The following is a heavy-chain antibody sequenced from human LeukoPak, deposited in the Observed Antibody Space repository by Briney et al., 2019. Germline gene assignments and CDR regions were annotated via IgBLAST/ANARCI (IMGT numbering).Heavy chain of an antibody. CDR3: ARIPDVSGWPFDY. CDR2: IRYSGCT. CDR1: DGSLNSVF. Sequence: SETLSLTCTASDGSLNSVFWTWIRQPPGKGLEWIGYIRYSGCTSYNPSLKSRVTISIDTSKNLFSLKLTSVTTADTAIYYCARIPDVSGWPFDYWGQGTLVTVSS. J-gene: IGHJ4*02. D-gene: IGHD6-19*01. V-gene: IGHV4-59*01.